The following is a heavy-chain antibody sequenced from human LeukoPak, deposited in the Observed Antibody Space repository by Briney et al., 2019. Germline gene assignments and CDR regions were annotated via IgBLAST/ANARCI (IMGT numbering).Heavy chain of an antibody. V-gene: IGHV3-64D*06. J-gene: IGHJ4*02. D-gene: IGHD1-1*01. CDR1: GFTFSSYA. Sequence: GGSLTLSCSASGFTFSSYAMHWLRQAPGKGLEYVSAISSNGGSRYYADSVKGRFTISRDNSKNTLYLQMSSLRAEDTAVYYCVVQGWVFRAPTQYYFDYWGQGTLVTVSS. CDR2: ISSNGGSR. CDR3: VVQGWVFRAPTQYYFDY.